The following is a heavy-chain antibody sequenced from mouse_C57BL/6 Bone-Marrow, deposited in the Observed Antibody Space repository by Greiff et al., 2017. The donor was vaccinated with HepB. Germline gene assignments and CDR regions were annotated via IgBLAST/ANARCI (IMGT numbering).Heavy chain of an antibody. CDR2: ISSGGSYT. Sequence: EVKLMESGGDLVKPGGSLKLSCAASGFTFSSYGMSWVRQTPDKRLEWVATISSGGSYTYYPDSVKGRFTISRDNAKNTLYLQMSSLKSEDTAMYYCARHLGLVLRERYFDVWGTGTTVTVSS. J-gene: IGHJ1*03. CDR1: GFTFSSYG. D-gene: IGHD1-1*01. CDR3: ARHLGLVLRERYFDV. V-gene: IGHV5-6*01.